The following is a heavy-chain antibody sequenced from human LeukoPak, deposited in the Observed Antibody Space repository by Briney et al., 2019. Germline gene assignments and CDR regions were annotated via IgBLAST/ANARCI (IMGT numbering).Heavy chain of an antibody. Sequence: SETLSLTCAVYDGSFSGSYCTWIRQPPGKGLEWIGEINHSGSANYNPSLKSRVTILLDTSKNQFSLNLSSVTAADTAVYYCSRGIVDGDYFDYWGQGTLVTVSS. V-gene: IGHV4-34*01. D-gene: IGHD2-15*01. J-gene: IGHJ4*02. CDR1: DGSFSGSY. CDR2: INHSGSA. CDR3: SRGIVDGDYFDY.